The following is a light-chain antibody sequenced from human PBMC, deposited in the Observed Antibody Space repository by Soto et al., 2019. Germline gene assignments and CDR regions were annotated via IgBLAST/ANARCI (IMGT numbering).Light chain of an antibody. CDR2: GAS. CDR1: RSVSSN. V-gene: IGKV3-15*01. CDR3: QPYNYSLPKHT. J-gene: IGKJ4*01. Sequence: IVITQAPATLSVFPGEKTTPSFRASRSVSSNLAWYQQKPGQAPRLLIYGASTRATGIPARFSGSGSGTEFTLTISSLQSEDFAVYYCQPYNYSLPKHTFRGGTDVDSK.